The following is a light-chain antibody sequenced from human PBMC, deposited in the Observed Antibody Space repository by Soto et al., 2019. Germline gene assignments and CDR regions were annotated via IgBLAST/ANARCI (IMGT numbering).Light chain of an antibody. J-gene: IGKJ1*01. V-gene: IGKV1-5*03. CDR1: QSISSW. CDR2: KAS. Sequence: DIQMTQSPSTLSASVGDRVTITCRASQSISSWLAWYQQKPGKAPKLLIYKASSLESGVPSRFSGSGSGTEFTLTISSLQPDDSATYYCQQYNSYLFGQGTKVDIK. CDR3: QQYNSYL.